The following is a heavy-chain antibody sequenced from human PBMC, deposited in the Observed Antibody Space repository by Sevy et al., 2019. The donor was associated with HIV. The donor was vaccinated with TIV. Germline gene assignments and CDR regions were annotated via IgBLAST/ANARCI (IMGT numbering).Heavy chain of an antibody. V-gene: IGHV3-23*01. J-gene: IGHJ3*02. Sequence: GGSLRLSCAASGFTFSSYAMSWVRQAPGKGLEWVSAISGSGGSTYYADSVKGRFTISRDNSKNTLYLQMNSLRAEDRAVYYCSKVGRLWAFNIWGQGTMVTVSS. CDR2: ISGSGGST. CDR1: GFTFSSYA. D-gene: IGHD5-12*01. CDR3: SKVGRLWAFNI.